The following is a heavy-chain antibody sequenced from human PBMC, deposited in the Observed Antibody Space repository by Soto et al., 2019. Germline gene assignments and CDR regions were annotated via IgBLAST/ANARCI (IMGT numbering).Heavy chain of an antibody. V-gene: IGHV3-11*01. J-gene: IGHJ6*03. Sequence: GGSLRLSCAASGFTFSDYYMSWIRQAPGKGLEWVSYISSSGSTIYYADSVKGRFTISRDNAKNSLYLQMNSLRAEDTAVYYCARDGPKRGSCYSELCVYYYMDVWGKGTTVTVSS. D-gene: IGHD2-15*01. CDR1: GFTFSDYY. CDR3: ARDGPKRGSCYSELCVYYYMDV. CDR2: ISSSGSTI.